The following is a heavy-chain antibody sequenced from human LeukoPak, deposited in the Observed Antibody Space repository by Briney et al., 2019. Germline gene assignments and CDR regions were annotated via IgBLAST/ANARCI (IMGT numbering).Heavy chain of an antibody. CDR3: AKDYYDSSGYPKYYFDY. J-gene: IGHJ4*02. CDR1: GFTFSSYA. V-gene: IGHV3-23*01. CDR2: ISGSGGST. Sequence: GGSLRLSCAASGFTFSSYAMSWVRQAPGKGLEWVSAISGSGGSTYYADSVKGRFTISRDNSKNTLYLQMNSLRAEDTAVYYCAKDYYDSSGYPKYYFDYWGQGTLVTVSS. D-gene: IGHD3-22*01.